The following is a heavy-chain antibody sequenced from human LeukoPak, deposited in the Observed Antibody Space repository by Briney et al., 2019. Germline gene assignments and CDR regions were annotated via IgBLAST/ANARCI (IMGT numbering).Heavy chain of an antibody. J-gene: IGHJ6*02. D-gene: IGHD2-21*02. Sequence: GGSLRLPCAASGFTFSSYGMHWVRQAPGKGLEWVAVISYDGSNKYYADSVKGRFTISRDNSKNTLYLQMNSLRAEDTAVYYCAKDGVVTPFYYYYGMDVWGQGTTVTVSS. CDR2: ISYDGSNK. V-gene: IGHV3-30*18. CDR1: GFTFSSYG. CDR3: AKDGVVTPFYYYYGMDV.